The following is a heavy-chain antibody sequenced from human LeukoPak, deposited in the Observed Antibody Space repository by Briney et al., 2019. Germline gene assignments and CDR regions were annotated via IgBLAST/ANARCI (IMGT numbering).Heavy chain of an antibody. CDR3: ARDTLELRDGWFDP. V-gene: IGHV1-69*13. CDR1: GGTFSSYA. D-gene: IGHD1-7*01. CDR2: IIPIFGTA. J-gene: IGHJ5*02. Sequence: SVKVSCKASGGTFSSYAISWVRQAPGRGLEWMGGIIPIFGTANYAQKFQGRVTITADESTSTAYMELSRLRSEDTAVSYCARDTLELRDGWFDPWGQGTLVTVSS.